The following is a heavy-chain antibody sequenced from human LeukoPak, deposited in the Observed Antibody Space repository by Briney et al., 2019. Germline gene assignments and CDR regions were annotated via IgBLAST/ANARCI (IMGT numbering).Heavy chain of an antibody. V-gene: IGHV1-58*02. D-gene: IGHD6-13*01. Sequence: SVKVSFTASGFTFTSSAMHWVRQARGQRLEWIGWIVVGSGNTNYAQKFQERVTITRDMSTSTAYMELSSLRSEDTAVYYCARSGIAAAGTSWFDPWGQGTLVTVSS. J-gene: IGHJ5*02. CDR3: ARSGIAAAGTSWFDP. CDR2: IVVGSGNT. CDR1: GFTFTSSA.